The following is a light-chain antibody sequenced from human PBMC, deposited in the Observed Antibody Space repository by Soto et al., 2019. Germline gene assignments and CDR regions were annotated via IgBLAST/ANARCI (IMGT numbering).Light chain of an antibody. V-gene: IGLV1-40*01. CDR2: GNS. CDR3: QYYESSLSGYV. J-gene: IGLJ1*01. CDR1: SSNIGAGYD. Sequence: QSVLTRPPSVSGAPGQRVTISCTGSSSNIGAGYDVHWYQQLPGTAPKLLIYGNSNRPSGVPDRFSGSKSGTSASLAITGLQAEDEADYYCQYYESSLSGYVFGPGTKLTVL.